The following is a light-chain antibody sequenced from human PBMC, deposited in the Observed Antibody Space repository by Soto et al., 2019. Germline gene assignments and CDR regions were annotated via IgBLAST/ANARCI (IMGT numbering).Light chain of an antibody. CDR2: AAS. V-gene: IGKV1-39*01. Sequence: DIPMTQSPSSLSASVGDRVTITCRASQSISNYLSWYQHKPGIAPKLLIYAASTLQSGVPSRFSGSGSGTDFTLPISSLQFEDFATSYCLQGYTTPPLTFGGGTKVEIK. CDR3: LQGYTTPPLT. CDR1: QSISNY. J-gene: IGKJ4*01.